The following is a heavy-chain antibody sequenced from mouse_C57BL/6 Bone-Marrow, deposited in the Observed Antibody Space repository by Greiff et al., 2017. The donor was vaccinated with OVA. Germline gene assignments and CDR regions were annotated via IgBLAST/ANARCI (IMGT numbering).Heavy chain of an antibody. D-gene: IGHD3-2*02. V-gene: IGHV14-4*01. J-gene: IGHJ3*01. CDR3: TTKSLAGYVAY. CDR1: GFNITDDY. Sequence: EVQLQQSGAELVRPGASVKLSCTASGFNITDDYMHWVKQRPEQGLEWIGWIDPENGDTEYASKFQGKATITADTSSNTAYLLLSSLTSEDTAVYYCTTKSLAGYVAYWGQGTLVTVSA. CDR2: IDPENGDT.